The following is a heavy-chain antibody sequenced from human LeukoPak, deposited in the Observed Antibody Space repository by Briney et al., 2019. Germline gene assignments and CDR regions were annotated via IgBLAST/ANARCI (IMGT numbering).Heavy chain of an antibody. CDR3: AAETYTDSCCWFDP. CDR2: IVVGSGAT. J-gene: IGHJ5*02. Sequence: SVKVSCKASGYTFTNYYMHWVRQAPGQGLEWMGWIVVGSGATSYAHYLQERLTITRDMSTGTAYLELSGLRSEDTGIYYCAAETYTDSCCWFDPWGQGTLVTVSS. V-gene: IGHV1-58*02. CDR1: GYTFTNYY. D-gene: IGHD3-16*01.